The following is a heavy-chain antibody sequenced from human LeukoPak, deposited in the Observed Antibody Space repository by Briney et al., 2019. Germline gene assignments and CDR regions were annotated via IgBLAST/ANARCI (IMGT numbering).Heavy chain of an antibody. CDR3: ATLRDIVVVATTPTDV. CDR2: ISNDGTTE. J-gene: IGHJ6*04. Sequence: LSLTCTVSGGSISTYYWSWIRQPPGKGLEWVAIISNDGTTESYTDSVKGRFTISRDNFKNTLYLQMNGLRLEDTAVYYCATLRDIVVVATTPTDVWGKGTTVIVSS. V-gene: IGHV3-30-3*01. D-gene: IGHD2-2*01. CDR1: GGSISTYY.